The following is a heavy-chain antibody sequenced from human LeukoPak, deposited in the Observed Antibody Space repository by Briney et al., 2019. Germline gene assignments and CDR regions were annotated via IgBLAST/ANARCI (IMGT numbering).Heavy chain of an antibody. CDR1: GYSFSDDY. J-gene: IGHJ4*02. CDR3: AREVQCSSGSCYSLPADY. CDR2: INPDSGGT. Sequence: GASVKVSCKASGYSFSDDYMHWVRQAPGQGLEWMGWINPDSGGTNYAQKFQGRVTMTRDTSISTVYLELSGLRYDDTAVHYCAREVQCSSGSCYSLPADYWGQGTLVTVSS. D-gene: IGHD2-15*01. V-gene: IGHV1-2*02.